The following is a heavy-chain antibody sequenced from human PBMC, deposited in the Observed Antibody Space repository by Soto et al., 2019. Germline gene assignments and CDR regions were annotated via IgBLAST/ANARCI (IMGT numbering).Heavy chain of an antibody. CDR1: GGTFRRHA. D-gene: IGHD6-13*01. CDR3: ARDQGTSSCYSDYYFDN. J-gene: IGHJ4*02. CDR2: IIPIFGTA. V-gene: IGHV1-69*06. Sequence: ASVKVSCTASGGTFRRHAISRVRQAPGQGLEWMGGIIPIFGTANYAQQFQGRVTITADKSTSTAYMELSSLRSEDTAVYYCARDQGTSSCYSDYYFDNWGQRTRGTIAS.